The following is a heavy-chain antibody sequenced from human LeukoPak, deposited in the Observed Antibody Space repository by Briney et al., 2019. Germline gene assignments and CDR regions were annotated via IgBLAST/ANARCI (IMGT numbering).Heavy chain of an antibody. V-gene: IGHV4-38-2*01. Sequence: SETLSLTCAVSGYSISSGYYWGWIRQPPGKGLEWIGSIYHSGSTYYNPSLKSRVTISVDTSKNQFSLKLSSVTAADTAVYYCARLAVRPFYYMDVWGKGTTVTVSS. CDR1: GYSISSGYY. D-gene: IGHD2-2*01. J-gene: IGHJ6*03. CDR2: IYHSGST. CDR3: ARLAVRPFYYMDV.